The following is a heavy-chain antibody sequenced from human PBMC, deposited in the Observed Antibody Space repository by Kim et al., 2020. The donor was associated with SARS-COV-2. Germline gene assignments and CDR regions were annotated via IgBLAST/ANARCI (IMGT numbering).Heavy chain of an antibody. Sequence: ADSVKGRFTISRDNSKNTLYLQMNSLRAEDTAVYYCASSLKARLNAFDIWGQGTMVTVSS. D-gene: IGHD6-6*01. CDR3: ASSLKARLNAFDI. J-gene: IGHJ3*02. V-gene: IGHV3-53*01.